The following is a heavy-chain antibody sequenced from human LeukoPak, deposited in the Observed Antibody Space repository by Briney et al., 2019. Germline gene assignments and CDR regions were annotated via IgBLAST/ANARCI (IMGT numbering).Heavy chain of an antibody. CDR2: IIPIFDTA. J-gene: IGHJ5*02. CDR3: ARGPHWHNLFDP. V-gene: IGHV1-69*05. CDR1: GGTFSRYA. Sequence: SVKVSCQASGGTFSRYAIRWVRQAPGQGREWMGGIIPIFDTANYPQKFQGRVMITTDEYTSAAYMELSSLTSDDTAVYYCARGPHWHNLFDPWGQRTPVTVFS.